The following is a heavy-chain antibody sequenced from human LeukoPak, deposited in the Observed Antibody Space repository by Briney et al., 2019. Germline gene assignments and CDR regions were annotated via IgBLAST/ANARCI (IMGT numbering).Heavy chain of an antibody. CDR2: IYISGSTNYNPSL. CDR3: AGQQGNFDY. J-gene: IGHJ4*02. V-gene: IGHV4-4*07. Sequence: SETLSLTCTASGGSISSYYWSWIRQPAGKGLEWIGHIYISGSTNYNPSLNYNPSLKSRVTMSVDTSKNQFSLKLSSVTAADTAVYYCAGQQGNFDYWGQGTLVTVSS. CDR1: GGSISSYY. D-gene: IGHD7-27*01.